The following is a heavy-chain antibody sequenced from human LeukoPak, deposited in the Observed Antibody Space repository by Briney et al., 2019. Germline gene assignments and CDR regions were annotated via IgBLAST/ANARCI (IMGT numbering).Heavy chain of an antibody. Sequence: GGSLRLSCTTSGFTLGDYAVGWVRQAPGKGLEWVGFIRRIVSGGTAEYAASVKGRFTILRDDSKSIAYLQMNSLRTEDTAVYYCTRPIYGSGSYYYDYWGQGTLVTVSS. V-gene: IGHV3-49*04. CDR3: TRPIYGSGSYYYDY. D-gene: IGHD3-10*01. CDR2: IRRIVSGGTA. CDR1: GFTLGDYA. J-gene: IGHJ4*02.